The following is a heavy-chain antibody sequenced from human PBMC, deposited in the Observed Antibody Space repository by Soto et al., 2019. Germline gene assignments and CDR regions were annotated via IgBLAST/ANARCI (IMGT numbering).Heavy chain of an antibody. CDR3: AHRVGLQGNWNGGYFDF. V-gene: IGHV2-5*02. J-gene: IGHJ4*02. CDR1: GFSLATSGVG. D-gene: IGHD1-1*01. Sequence: QVTLEESGPPRVKPTQTLTLTCTFSGFSLATSGVGVGWVRQPPGKALERLALIYWDDDKRYSPSLRSRLTVTKDTSRNQVVLTMTNMDPVDTATYYCAHRVGLQGNWNGGYFDFWGQGALVTVYS. CDR2: IYWDDDK.